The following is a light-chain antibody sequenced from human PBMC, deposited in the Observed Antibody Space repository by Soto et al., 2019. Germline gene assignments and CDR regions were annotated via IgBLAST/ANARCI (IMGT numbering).Light chain of an antibody. J-gene: IGLJ2*01. CDR3: AAWDDNLL. V-gene: IGLV2-14*01. Sequence: QSALTQPASVSGSPGQSITISCTGTSSDIGGYNYVSWYQQHAGKAPKLMIYEVSNRPSGVSHRFSGSKSGNTASLTISGLRSEDEAIYYCAAWDDNLLFGGGTKLTVL. CDR1: SSDIGGYNY. CDR2: EVS.